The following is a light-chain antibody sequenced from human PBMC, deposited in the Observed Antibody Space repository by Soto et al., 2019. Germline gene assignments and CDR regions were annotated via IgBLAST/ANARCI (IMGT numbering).Light chain of an antibody. CDR2: GAS. J-gene: IGKJ1*01. CDR3: QQRSNWPSGT. Sequence: EIVLTQSPATLSLSPGERATLSCRASQSVTNYLAWYQQNPGQAPRLLIYGASNRATGIPARFSGSGSGTDFILTISSLEPEDFAVYYCQQRSNWPSGTFGQGTKVEIK. CDR1: QSVTNY. V-gene: IGKV3-11*01.